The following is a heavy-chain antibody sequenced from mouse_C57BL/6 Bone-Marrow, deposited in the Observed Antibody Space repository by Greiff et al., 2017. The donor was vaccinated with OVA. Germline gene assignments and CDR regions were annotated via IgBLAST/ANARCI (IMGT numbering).Heavy chain of an antibody. V-gene: IGHV1-4*01. Sequence: VMLVESGAELARPGASVKMSCKASGYTFTSYTMHWVKQRPGQGLEWIGYINPSSGYTKYNQKFKDKATLTADKSSSTAYMQLSSLTSEDSAVYYCARSQGDGPSFAYWGQGTLVTVSA. CDR3: ARSQGDGPSFAY. D-gene: IGHD2-3*01. CDR1: GYTFTSYT. CDR2: INPSSGYT. J-gene: IGHJ3*01.